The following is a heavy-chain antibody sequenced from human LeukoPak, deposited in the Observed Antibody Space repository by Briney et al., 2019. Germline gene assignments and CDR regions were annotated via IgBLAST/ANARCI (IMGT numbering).Heavy chain of an antibody. J-gene: IGHJ4*02. Sequence: GGSLRLSCAASGFTFSSYGMHWVRQAPGKALEWVAFIRAHGGDKYCADSVKGRFTISRDSSKNTLSLQMTSLRNEDTAVYYCVRDRDWAFDYWGQGTLVTVSS. CDR1: GFTFSSYG. CDR3: VRDRDWAFDY. CDR2: IRAHGGDK. D-gene: IGHD3-9*01. V-gene: IGHV3-30*02.